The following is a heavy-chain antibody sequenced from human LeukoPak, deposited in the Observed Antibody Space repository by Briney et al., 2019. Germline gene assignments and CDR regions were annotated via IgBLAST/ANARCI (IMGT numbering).Heavy chain of an antibody. D-gene: IGHD3-10*02. J-gene: IGHJ5*02. V-gene: IGHV4-39*01. CDR3: SRHSSVRGVIP. CDR2: ISYLRTT. Sequence: SETLSLTCTLSGASISTSTYFWGWIRQSPGKELEWIGSISYLRTTYFNPSLQSRVSMSIDTSKNQFSLKMGSVTAADTAVYYCSRHSSVRGVIPWGQGALVTVSS. CDR1: GASISTSTYF.